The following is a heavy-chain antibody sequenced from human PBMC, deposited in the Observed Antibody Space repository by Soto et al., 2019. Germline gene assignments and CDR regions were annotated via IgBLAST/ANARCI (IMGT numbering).Heavy chain of an antibody. D-gene: IGHD3-16*01. Sequence: QVQLVQSGAEVKKPGASVKVSCKASGYTFTSYYMHWVRQAPGQGLEWMGIINPSGGSTSYAQKFQGRVTMPRDTSTSTVYMELSSLRSEDTAVYYCASDHTGGVPEYYFDYWGQGTLVTVSS. CDR3: ASDHTGGVPEYYFDY. CDR1: GYTFTSYY. V-gene: IGHV1-46*03. CDR2: INPSGGST. J-gene: IGHJ4*02.